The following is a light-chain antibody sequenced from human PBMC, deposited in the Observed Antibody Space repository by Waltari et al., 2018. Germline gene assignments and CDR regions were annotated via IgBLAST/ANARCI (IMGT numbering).Light chain of an antibody. CDR2: TAS. CDR1: QSVASNY. V-gene: IGKV3-20*01. CDR3: QQYGTSPLT. J-gene: IGKJ4*01. Sequence: EIVLTHPPGTLSLSPGERATLSCRASQSVASNYLAWYQQKPGQAPRLLMYTASSRASGIPDRFSGSGSGTDFTLTISRLEPEDFAVYYCQQYGTSPLTFGGGTRVDLK.